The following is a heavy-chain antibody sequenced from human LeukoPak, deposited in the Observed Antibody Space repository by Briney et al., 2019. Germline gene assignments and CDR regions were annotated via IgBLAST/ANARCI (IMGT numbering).Heavy chain of an antibody. CDR1: GFMFSRRG. Sequence: PGRSLRLSCTSSGFMFSRRGMQWVRQAPGEGLEWLAMMWHDGSVEEYADSVKGRFTISRDNSQNTLYLQMNSLRDDDTAVYYCAKEGDQFRGYLDAWGKGTTVTVSS. J-gene: IGHJ6*03. CDR3: AKEGDQFRGYLDA. CDR2: MWHDGSVE. D-gene: IGHD3-16*01. V-gene: IGHV3-33*06.